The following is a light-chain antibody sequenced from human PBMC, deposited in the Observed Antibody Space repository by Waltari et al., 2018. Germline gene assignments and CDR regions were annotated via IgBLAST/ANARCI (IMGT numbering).Light chain of an antibody. CDR1: QSISSY. CDR3: QQSYSTPGST. Sequence: DIQMTQSPSSLYAPVGDRVTITCRASQSISSYLNWYQQKPGKAPKLLIYAASSLQSGVPSRFSGSGSGTDFTLTISSLQPEDFATYYCQQSYSTPGSTFGGGTKVEIK. J-gene: IGKJ4*01. V-gene: IGKV1-39*01. CDR2: AAS.